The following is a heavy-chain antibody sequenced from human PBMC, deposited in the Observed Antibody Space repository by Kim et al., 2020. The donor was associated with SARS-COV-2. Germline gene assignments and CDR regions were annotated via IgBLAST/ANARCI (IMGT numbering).Heavy chain of an antibody. J-gene: IGHJ5*02. CDR1: GDSVSGTLDY. D-gene: IGHD3-10*01. V-gene: IGHV4-39*01. Sequence: SETLSLTCSVSGDSVSGTLDYWGWIRQSPGRGLEWIGTIYSSGSTYYTPSLRGRVTISVDTSKNQFSLKLTSVTAADTAIYFCARHRVVRGVIPKWFDPWGQGILVSVSS. CDR3: ARHRVVRGVIPKWFDP. CDR2: IYSSGST.